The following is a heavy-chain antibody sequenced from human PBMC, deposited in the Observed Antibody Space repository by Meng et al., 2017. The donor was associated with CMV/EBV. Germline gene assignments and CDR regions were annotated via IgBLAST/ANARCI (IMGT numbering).Heavy chain of an antibody. V-gene: IGHV3-30*02. CDR3: AKDDFWGISSWYYFDY. CDR1: GFTFSSYG. CDR2: IRYDGSNK. J-gene: IGHJ4*02. Sequence: GESLKISCAASGFTFSSYGMHWVRQAPGKGLEWVAFIRYDGSNKYYADSVKGRFTISRDNSKTTLYLQMNSLRAEDTAVYYCAKDDFWGISSWYYFDYWGQGTLVTVSS. D-gene: IGHD6-13*01.